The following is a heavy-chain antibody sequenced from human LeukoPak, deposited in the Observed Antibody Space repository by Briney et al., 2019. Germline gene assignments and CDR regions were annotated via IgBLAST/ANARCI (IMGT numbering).Heavy chain of an antibody. D-gene: IGHD3-22*01. V-gene: IGHV1-69*13. Sequence: SVKVSCKASGDTFRSFATSWVRHTPGQGLEWMGGIIPIFRTANYAQKVQGRVTITADESTSTAYMELSSLRSEDTAVYYCARALRYYSDSSGYAFDYWGQGTLVTVSS. J-gene: IGHJ4*02. CDR3: ARALRYYSDSSGYAFDY. CDR1: GDTFRSFA. CDR2: IIPIFRTA.